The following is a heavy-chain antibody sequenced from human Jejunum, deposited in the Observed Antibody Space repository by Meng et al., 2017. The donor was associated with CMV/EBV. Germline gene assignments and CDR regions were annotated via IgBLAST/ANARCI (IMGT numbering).Heavy chain of an antibody. CDR2: MYNTETS. J-gene: IGHJ5*02. CDR3: ARRGDVNGFEP. Sequence: VSGGSISSGGYYWTGIRQHPEKGLEWIGYMYNTETSYYNPSLKSRSTISGDTSKNQFSLRLTSVTAADTAVYYCARRGDVNGFEPWGQGTTVTVSS. D-gene: IGHD3-10*01. V-gene: IGHV4-31*02. CDR1: GGSISSGGYY.